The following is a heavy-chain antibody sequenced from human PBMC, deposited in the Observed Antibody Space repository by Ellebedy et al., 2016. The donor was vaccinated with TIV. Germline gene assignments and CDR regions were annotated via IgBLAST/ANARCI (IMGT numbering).Heavy chain of an antibody. Sequence: GESLKISXAASGFTFSSYAMSWVRQAPGKGLEWVSAISGSGGSTYYADSVKGRFTISRDNSKNTLYLQMNSLRAEDTAVYYCAKTPPSIYYYDSSGYYSNYFDYWGQGTLVTVSS. CDR1: GFTFSSYA. J-gene: IGHJ4*02. CDR2: ISGSGGST. D-gene: IGHD3-22*01. CDR3: AKTPPSIYYYDSSGYYSNYFDY. V-gene: IGHV3-23*01.